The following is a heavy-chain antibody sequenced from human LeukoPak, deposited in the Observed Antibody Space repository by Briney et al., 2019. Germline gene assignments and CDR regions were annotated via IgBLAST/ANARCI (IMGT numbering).Heavy chain of an antibody. Sequence: GGSLRLSCAASGFTFSSYGMHWVRQAPGKGLEWVAFIRYDGSNKYYADSVKGRFTTSRDNSKNTLYLQMNSLRAEDTAVYYCAKDRRYSSSDAFDIWGQXXMXXVSX. CDR1: GFTFSSYG. D-gene: IGHD6-6*01. CDR2: IRYDGSNK. J-gene: IGHJ3*02. CDR3: AKDRRYSSSDAFDI. V-gene: IGHV3-30*02.